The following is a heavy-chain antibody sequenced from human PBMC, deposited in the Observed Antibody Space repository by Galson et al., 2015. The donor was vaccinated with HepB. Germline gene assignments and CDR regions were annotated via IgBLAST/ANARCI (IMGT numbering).Heavy chain of an antibody. CDR3: VRDDGSDLTAFDI. CDR2: IKKDAKKS. V-gene: IGHV3-7*01. Sequence: LRLSCAASGFSFGDYWMSWVRQAPGKGLEWVADIKKDAKKSYYVDSVKGRFTISRDNARNSLYLQMNSLRVEDTAVYYCVRDDGSDLTAFDIWGQGTMVTVSS. D-gene: IGHD3-22*01. J-gene: IGHJ3*02. CDR1: GFSFGDYW.